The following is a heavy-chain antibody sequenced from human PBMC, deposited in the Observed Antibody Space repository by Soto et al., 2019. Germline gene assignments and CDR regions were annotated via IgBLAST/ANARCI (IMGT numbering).Heavy chain of an antibody. CDR1: GYSFTSYW. Sequence: GESLKISCKGSGYSFTSYWIDWVRQMPGKGLEWMGIIYPGDSDTRYSPSFQGQVTISADKSIATAYLQWSSLKASDTAMYYCARHERLDISYGSGSHLDYWGQGTLVTVSS. V-gene: IGHV5-51*01. D-gene: IGHD3-10*01. J-gene: IGHJ4*02. CDR3: ARHERLDISYGSGSHLDY. CDR2: IYPGDSDT.